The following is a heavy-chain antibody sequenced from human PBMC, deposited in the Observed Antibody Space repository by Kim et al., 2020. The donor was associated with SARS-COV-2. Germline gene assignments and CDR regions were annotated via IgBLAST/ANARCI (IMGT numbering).Heavy chain of an antibody. J-gene: IGHJ4*02. V-gene: IGHV4-59*08. D-gene: IGHD3-10*01. CDR2: IYYTEST. CDR1: GDSIGSYY. Sequence: SETLSLTCTVSGDSIGSYYWTWIRQPPGKGLEWIGYIYYTESTNYNPSLKSPVAISVDTSKNQFSLKLSSVTAADTAVYYCARNYGYGSGSFYSYWGQGILVTVSS. CDR3: ARNYGYGSGSFYSY.